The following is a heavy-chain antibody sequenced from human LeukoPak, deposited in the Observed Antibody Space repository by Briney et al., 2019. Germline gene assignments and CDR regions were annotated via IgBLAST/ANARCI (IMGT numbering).Heavy chain of an antibody. CDR1: GFTFSSYW. CDR3: TRGGFYYDSSGYFPHFFDY. Sequence: PGGSLRLSCTASGFTFSSYWMHWVRQRPGKGLVWVSRINDDGSSTGYADFAEGRFTISRDNAKNTLYLQISGLRAEDTALYYCTRGGFYYDSSGYFPHFFDYWGQGTLVTVSS. D-gene: IGHD3-22*01. CDR2: INDDGSST. V-gene: IGHV3-74*01. J-gene: IGHJ4*02.